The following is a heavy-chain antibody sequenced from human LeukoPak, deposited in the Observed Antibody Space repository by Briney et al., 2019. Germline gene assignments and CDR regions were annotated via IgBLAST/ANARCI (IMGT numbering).Heavy chain of an antibody. D-gene: IGHD1-26*01. CDR3: ARLGGSYSDY. V-gene: IGHV4-59*08. J-gene: IGHJ4*02. CDR1: GGSIGSYY. CDR2: IYYSGST. Sequence: PSETLSLTCTVSGGSIGSYYWSWIRQPPGKGLEWIGYIYYSGSTNYNPSLKSRVTISVDTSKSQFSLKLSSVTAADTAVYYCARLGGSYSDYWGQGTLVTVSS.